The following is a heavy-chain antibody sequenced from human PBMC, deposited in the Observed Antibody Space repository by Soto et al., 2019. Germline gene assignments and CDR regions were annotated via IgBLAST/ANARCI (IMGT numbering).Heavy chain of an antibody. J-gene: IGHJ4*02. V-gene: IGHV5-51*01. Sequence: GESLKISCKALGYTFTNYWIGWVRQTPGEGLEWMGIIFPGDSDTRYNPSFEGQVTVSADESISTAYLQWNTLKASDTAMYYCVRPNFGALTHFDFWGQGTLVTVSS. CDR3: VRPNFGALTHFDF. D-gene: IGHD3-16*01. CDR1: GYTFTNYW. CDR2: IFPGDSDT.